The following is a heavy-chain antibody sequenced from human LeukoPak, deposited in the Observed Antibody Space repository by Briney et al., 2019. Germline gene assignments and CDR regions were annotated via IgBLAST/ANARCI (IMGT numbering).Heavy chain of an antibody. V-gene: IGHV1-18*01. CDR3: ARVASVTGLNWFDP. CDR2: ISAYNGNT. D-gene: IGHD2-21*02. Sequence: ASVKVSCKASGYTFTSCGISWVRQAPGQGLEWMGWISAYNGNTNYAQKLQGRVTMTTDTSTSTAYMELRSLRSDDTAVYYCARVASVTGLNWFDPWGQGTLVTVSS. CDR1: GYTFTSCG. J-gene: IGHJ5*02.